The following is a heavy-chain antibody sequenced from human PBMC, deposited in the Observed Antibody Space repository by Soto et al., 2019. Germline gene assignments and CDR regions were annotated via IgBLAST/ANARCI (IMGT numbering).Heavy chain of an antibody. D-gene: IGHD2-15*01. CDR1: GGTFSSYA. Sequence: QVQLVQSGAEVKKPGSSVKVSCKASGGTFSSYAISWVRQAPGQGREWMGGIIPIFGTANYAQKFQGRVTITADESTSTAYMELSSLRSEDTAVYYCARAQLGISGCSCYSCYYFDYWGQGTLVTVSS. CDR3: ARAQLGISGCSCYSCYYFDY. CDR2: IIPIFGTA. V-gene: IGHV1-69*01. J-gene: IGHJ4*02.